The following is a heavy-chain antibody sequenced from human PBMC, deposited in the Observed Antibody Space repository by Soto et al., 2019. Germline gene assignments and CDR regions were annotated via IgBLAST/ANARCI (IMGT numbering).Heavy chain of an antibody. D-gene: IGHD2-15*01. J-gene: IGHJ5*02. CDR3: ESMFCSNPTSESSFEQ. CDR2: IDPRDSYG. CDR1: GYTFATFW. V-gene: IGHV5-10-1*01. Sequence: PVESLKIACTCVGYTFATFWIICVLQMPGKGLEWMGRIDPRDSYGNYSPSFQGHVTISLDKSISTAYLQWGSLKASDTAMYYCESMFCSNPTSESSFEQWGQGTLVTVPS.